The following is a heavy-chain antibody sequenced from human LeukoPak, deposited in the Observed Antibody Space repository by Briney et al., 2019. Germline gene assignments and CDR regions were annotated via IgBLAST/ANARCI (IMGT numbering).Heavy chain of an antibody. J-gene: IGHJ6*02. CDR2: TYHRSKWYN. Sequence: SQTLSLTRAISGDSVSSNSAAWNWIRQSPSRGLEWLGRTYHRSKWYNDYAVSVKSRITINPDTSKNQFSLQLNSVTPEDTAVYYCARAPYSSGWYDYYYYGMDVWGQGTTVTVSS. V-gene: IGHV6-1*01. D-gene: IGHD6-19*01. CDR1: GDSVSSNSAA. CDR3: ARAPYSSGWYDYYYYGMDV.